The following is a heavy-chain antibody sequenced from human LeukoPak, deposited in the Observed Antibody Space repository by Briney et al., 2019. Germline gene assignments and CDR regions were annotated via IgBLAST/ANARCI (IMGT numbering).Heavy chain of an antibody. V-gene: IGHV3-21*01. CDR3: ARRAPSHDFDS. Sequence: GGSLRLSCAASGFTFSNAWMSWVRQAPGKGLEWVSSISTTSTYMFYADSVRGRFTISRDNAKSSLFLQMNSLRAEDTAVYYCARRAPSHDFDSWGRGTLVTVSS. J-gene: IGHJ4*02. CDR2: ISTTSTYM. CDR1: GFTFSNAW.